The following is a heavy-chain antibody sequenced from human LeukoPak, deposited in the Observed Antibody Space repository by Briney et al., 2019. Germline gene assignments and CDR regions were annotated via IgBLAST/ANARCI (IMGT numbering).Heavy chain of an antibody. Sequence: GESPKISCKGSGYRFTSYWIGWVRPMPGKGLEWMVIIYPGDSDTRYSPSFQGQVTISADKSISTAYLQWSSLKASDTAMYYCARRHWNDVFYFDYWGQGTLVTVSS. D-gene: IGHD1-1*01. CDR2: IYPGDSDT. CDR1: GYRFTSYW. J-gene: IGHJ4*02. V-gene: IGHV5-51*01. CDR3: ARRHWNDVFYFDY.